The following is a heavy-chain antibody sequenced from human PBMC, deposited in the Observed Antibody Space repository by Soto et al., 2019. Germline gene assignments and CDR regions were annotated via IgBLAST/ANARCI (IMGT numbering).Heavy chain of an antibody. D-gene: IGHD4-17*01. CDR1: GGAISNYY. CDR3: ARASPPNGARAFDI. Sequence: QVQLQESGPGLVRPSETLSLTCTVSGGAISNYYWSWIRQAPGKGLEWIGFIYYSGSSNHNPSLKSRGRMAVDTSKDQTAVRLTSMTFAEKAVYVCARASPPNGARAFDIWGQWTLVTASS. V-gene: IGHV4-59*01. J-gene: IGHJ3*02. CDR2: IYYSGSS.